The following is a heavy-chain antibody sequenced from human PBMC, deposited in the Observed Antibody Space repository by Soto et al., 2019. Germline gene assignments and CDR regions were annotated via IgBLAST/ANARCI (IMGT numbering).Heavy chain of an antibody. D-gene: IGHD3-3*01. CDR2: IKQDGSEK. V-gene: IGHV3-7*01. CDR3: ARDAVTIFGVAKLTEFDY. Sequence: GGSLRLSCAASGFTFSSYWMSWVRQAPGKGLEWVANIKQDGSEKYYVDSAKGRFTISRDNAKNSLYLQMNSLRAEDTAVYYCARDAVTIFGVAKLTEFDYWGQGPLVTVSS. CDR1: GFTFSSYW. J-gene: IGHJ4*02.